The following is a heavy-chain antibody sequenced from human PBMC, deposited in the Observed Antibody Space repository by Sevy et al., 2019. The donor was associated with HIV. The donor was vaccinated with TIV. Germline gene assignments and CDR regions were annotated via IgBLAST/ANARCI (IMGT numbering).Heavy chain of an antibody. CDR3: VIGGRDSYVRYNDWHADY. V-gene: IGHV5-51*01. D-gene: IGHD3-9*01. CDR2: IYPSDSEI. J-gene: IGHJ4*02. Sequence: GESLKISCKGSGYSFTTYWIGWVRQMPGKDLEWIGIIYPSDSEIRCSPPFQGQVTISTDKSISTAYLQWSSLKASDSAVYYCVIGGRDSYVRYNDWHADYWGQGTLVTVSS. CDR1: GYSFTTYW.